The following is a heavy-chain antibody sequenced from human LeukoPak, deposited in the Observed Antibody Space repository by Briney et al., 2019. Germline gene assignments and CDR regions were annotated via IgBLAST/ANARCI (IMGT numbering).Heavy chain of an antibody. CDR3: ARIYSYGYHSDY. CDR2: IYYSGST. J-gene: IGHJ4*02. Sequence: SETLSLTCTVSGGSISSYYWSWIRQPAGKGLEWIATIYYSGSTYYNPSLKSRVTISVDTSRNQFSLKLSSVTAADTAVYYCARIYSYGYHSDYWGQGTLVTVSS. D-gene: IGHD5-18*01. V-gene: IGHV4-59*04. CDR1: GGSISSYY.